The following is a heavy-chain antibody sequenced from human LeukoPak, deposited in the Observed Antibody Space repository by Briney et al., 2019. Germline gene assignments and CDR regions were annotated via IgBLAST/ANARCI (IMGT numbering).Heavy chain of an antibody. CDR1: GFTFSNAW. D-gene: IGHD1-26*01. Sequence: PGGSLRLSCAASGFTFSNAWMSWVRQAPGKGLEWVGRIKSKTDGGTTDYAAPVKGRFTISRDDSKNTLYLQMNSLKTEDTAVYYCTTGKWELLLAFDYWGQGTLVTVSS. CDR3: TTGKWELLLAFDY. J-gene: IGHJ4*02. CDR2: IKSKTDGGTT. V-gene: IGHV3-15*01.